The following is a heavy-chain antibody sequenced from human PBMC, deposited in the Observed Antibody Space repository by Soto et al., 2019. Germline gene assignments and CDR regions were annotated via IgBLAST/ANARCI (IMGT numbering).Heavy chain of an antibody. CDR1: GFTVTNNY. D-gene: IGHD2-15*01. V-gene: IGHV3-53*01. CDR2: TYGGGST. CDR3: ARGITEIVVGAGASLPPWYFQL. J-gene: IGHJ2*01. Sequence: GGSLRLSCAASGFTVTNNYMAWVRQAPGKGLDWVSVTYGGGSTYYTDSVKGRFTISRNSSKNMLYLQMNNLRAEDTALYYCARGITEIVVGAGASLPPWYFQLLGRGTLVTVSS.